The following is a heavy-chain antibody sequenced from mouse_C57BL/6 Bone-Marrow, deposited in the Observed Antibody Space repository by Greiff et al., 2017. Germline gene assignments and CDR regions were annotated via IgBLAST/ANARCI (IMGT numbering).Heavy chain of an antibody. CDR1: GYTFTDYY. J-gene: IGHJ2*01. CDR3: ARFGDGYENFDY. CDR2: INPNNGGT. Sequence: EVQLQQSGPELVKPGASVKISCKASGYTFTDYYMNWVKQSHGKSLEWIGDINPNNGGTSYNQKFKGKATLTVDKSSSTAYMELRSLTSEDSAVYYCARFGDGYENFDYWGQGTTLTVSS. V-gene: IGHV1-26*01. D-gene: IGHD2-2*01.